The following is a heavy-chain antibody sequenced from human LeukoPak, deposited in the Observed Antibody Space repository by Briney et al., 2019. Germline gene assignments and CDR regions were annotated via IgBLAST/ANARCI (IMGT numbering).Heavy chain of an antibody. Sequence: GESLKISCKGSGYTFTSYWIGWVRQMPGKGLEYMGIIYPGDSDTRYSPSFQGQVTVSVDKSISTAYLQWSSLKASDTAMYYCATRPLRSSGYYFDYWGQGTLVTVSS. D-gene: IGHD3-22*01. CDR3: ATRPLRSSGYYFDY. V-gene: IGHV5-51*01. J-gene: IGHJ4*02. CDR1: GYTFTSYW. CDR2: IYPGDSDT.